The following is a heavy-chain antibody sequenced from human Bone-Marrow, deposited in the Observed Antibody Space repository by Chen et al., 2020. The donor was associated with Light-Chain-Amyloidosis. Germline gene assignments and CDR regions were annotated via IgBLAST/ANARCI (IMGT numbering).Heavy chain of an antibody. CDR2: IRYDGSNK. Sequence: QVQLVESGGGVVQPGRSLRLSCAASGFVFTTYGFQWVRQAPGKGLEWVAFIRYDGSNKYYADSVKGRFTISRDNSKNTLYLQMNSLRAEDTALYYCAKGHDYGDYGEYYFDYWGQGTLVTVSS. D-gene: IGHD4-17*01. CDR1: GFVFTTYG. CDR3: AKGHDYGDYGEYYFDY. J-gene: IGHJ4*02. V-gene: IGHV3-30*02.